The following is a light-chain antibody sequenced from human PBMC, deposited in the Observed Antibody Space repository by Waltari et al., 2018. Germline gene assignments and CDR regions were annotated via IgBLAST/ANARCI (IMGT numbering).Light chain of an antibody. CDR1: SNDIGLYDY. CDR2: DVS. Sequence: QSALTQPASVSGSPGQSITISCTGTSNDIGLYDYVSWYQQYPGKAPKLLIYDVSNRPSGVSNRFSGSKSGNTASLTISGLQAEDEADYYCISYSRSSTLVVFGGGAKLTV. J-gene: IGLJ3*02. V-gene: IGLV2-14*01. CDR3: ISYSRSSTLVV.